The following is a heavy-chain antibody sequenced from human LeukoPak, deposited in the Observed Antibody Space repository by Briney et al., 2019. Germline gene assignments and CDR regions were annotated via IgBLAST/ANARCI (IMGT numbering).Heavy chain of an antibody. CDR2: INPNSGGT. Sequence: GASVKVSCKASGYTFTGYYMHWARQAPGQGLEWMGWINPNSGGTNYAQKFQGRVTMTRDTSISTAYMELSRLRSDDTAVYYCASEGYSSGWNFDYWGQGTLVTVSS. CDR3: ASEGYSSGWNFDY. J-gene: IGHJ4*02. D-gene: IGHD6-19*01. V-gene: IGHV1-2*02. CDR1: GYTFTGYY.